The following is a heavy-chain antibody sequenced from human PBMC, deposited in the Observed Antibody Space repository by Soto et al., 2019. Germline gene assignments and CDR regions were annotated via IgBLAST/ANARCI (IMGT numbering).Heavy chain of an antibody. CDR2: IYSAGNT. CDR1: GFTVSSNY. J-gene: IGHJ6*02. Sequence: EVQLVESGGDLVQPGGSLRLSCAASGFTVSSNYMSWVRQAPGKGLEWISIIYSAGNTYYADSVKGRFTISRDNSKNTLYLQMTSLGAEDTAVYYCARDFVVGGPTINYYYGMDVWGQGTTGTVSS. V-gene: IGHV3-66*01. D-gene: IGHD1-26*01. CDR3: ARDFVVGGPTINYYYGMDV.